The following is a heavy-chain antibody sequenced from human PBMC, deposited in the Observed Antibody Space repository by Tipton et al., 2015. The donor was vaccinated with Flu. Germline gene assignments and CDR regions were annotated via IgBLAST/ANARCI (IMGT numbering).Heavy chain of an antibody. CDR3: ARFAGGP. J-gene: IGHJ5*02. D-gene: IGHD3-16*01. CDR1: GFPFSEFW. Sequence: SLRLSCAASGFPFSEFWMHWVRQAPGKGLEWVAHINQDGSEESYVESVKGRFTISRDNARNSLYLQMNSLRAEDTAVYHCARFAGGPWGQGTLVTVPS. CDR2: INQDGSEE. V-gene: IGHV3-7*01.